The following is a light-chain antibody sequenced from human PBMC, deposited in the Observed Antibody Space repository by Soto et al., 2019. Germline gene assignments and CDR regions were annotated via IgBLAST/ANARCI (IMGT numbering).Light chain of an antibody. CDR3: QTWGSGIQV. CDR2: LNSDGRH. V-gene: IGLV4-69*01. J-gene: IGLJ2*01. Sequence: QSALTQSPSASASLGASVKLTCTLSSGHSSYAIAWHQQQPEKGPRYLMKLNSDGRHSKGDGIPDRFSGSSSGTERYLTISSLQSEDEADYYCQTWGSGIQVFGGGTKLTVL. CDR1: SGHSSYA.